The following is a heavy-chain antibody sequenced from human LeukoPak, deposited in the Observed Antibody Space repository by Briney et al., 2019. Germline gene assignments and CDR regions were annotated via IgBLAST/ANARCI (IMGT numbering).Heavy chain of an antibody. CDR1: GFTFGDYA. Sequence: PGRSLRLSCTASGFTFGDYAMSWVRQAPGKGLEWVGFIRSKAYGRTTEYAASVKGRFTISRDDSKSIAYLQMNSLKTEDTAVYYCTRGIEQLWLYYYYYMDVWGKGTTVTVSS. V-gene: IGHV3-49*04. J-gene: IGHJ6*03. CDR3: TRGIEQLWLYYYYYMDV. D-gene: IGHD5-18*01. CDR2: IRSKAYGRTT.